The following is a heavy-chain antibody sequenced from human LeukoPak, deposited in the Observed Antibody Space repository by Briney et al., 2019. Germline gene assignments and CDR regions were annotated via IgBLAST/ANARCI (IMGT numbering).Heavy chain of an antibody. CDR3: AAFTYYYDSSGDFDY. V-gene: IGHV3-23*01. CDR1: GFTFSSYA. CDR2: ISGSGGST. Sequence: GGSLRLSCAASGFTFSSYAMSWVRQAPGKGLEWVSAISGSGGSTYYADSVKGRFTIPRDNSKNTLYLQMNSLRAEDTAVYYCAAFTYYYDSSGDFDYWGQGTLVTVSS. J-gene: IGHJ4*02. D-gene: IGHD3-22*01.